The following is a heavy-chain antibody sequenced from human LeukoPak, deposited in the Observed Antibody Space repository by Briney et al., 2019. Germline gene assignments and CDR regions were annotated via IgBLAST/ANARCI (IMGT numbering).Heavy chain of an antibody. J-gene: IGHJ5*02. V-gene: IGHV4-34*01. D-gene: IGHD3-10*01. CDR1: GGSFSGYY. CDR2: INHSGST. CDR3: ARAWPQYYYGSGTRWFDP. Sequence: SETLSLTCAVYGGSFSGYYWSWIRQPPGKGLEWIGEINHSGSTNYNPSLKSRVTTSVDTSKNQFSLKLSSVTAADTAVYYCARAWPQYYYGSGTRWFDPWGQGTLVTVSS.